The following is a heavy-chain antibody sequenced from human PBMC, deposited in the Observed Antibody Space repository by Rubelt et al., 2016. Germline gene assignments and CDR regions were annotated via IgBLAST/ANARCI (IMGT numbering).Heavy chain of an antibody. V-gene: IGHV4-34*01. CDR3: ARGKRPMVVVTMGRWFDP. J-gene: IGHJ5*02. D-gene: IGHD3-22*01. CDR1: GGSFSGYY. Sequence: QVQLQQWGAGLLKPSETLSLTCAVYGGSFSGYYWSWIRQPPGKGLEWIGEINHSGSTNYNPSLKSRVTISVSTAKNQFSLKRGSVTAADTAVYDCARGKRPMVVVTMGRWFDPWGQGSLVTVSS. CDR2: INHSGST.